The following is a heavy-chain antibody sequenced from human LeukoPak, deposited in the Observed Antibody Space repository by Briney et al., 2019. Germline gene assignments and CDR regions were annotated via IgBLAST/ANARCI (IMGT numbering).Heavy chain of an antibody. CDR1: GFTFSSYG. Sequence: HGGSLRLSCAASGFTFSSYGMHWVRQAPGNGLEWVAFIRYDGSNKYYADSVKGRFTISRDNSKNTLYLQMNSLRAEDTAVYYCAKDMVGYGDLFDYWGQGTLVTVSS. V-gene: IGHV3-30*02. CDR2: IRYDGSNK. J-gene: IGHJ4*02. CDR3: AKDMVGYGDLFDY. D-gene: IGHD4-17*01.